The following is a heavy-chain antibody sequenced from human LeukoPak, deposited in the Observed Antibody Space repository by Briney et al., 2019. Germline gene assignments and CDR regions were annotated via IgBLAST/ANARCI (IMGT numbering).Heavy chain of an antibody. V-gene: IGHV3-7*01. Sequence: PGGSLRLSCAASGFSLSSNWMNWVSQAPGKVLQWVATIKGDGSEKIYVDSVKGRFTISKDNANNSVYLEMNSLRAEYTAVYYCARDGPATDTDLDCWGQGTLISVSS. D-gene: IGHD6-13*01. CDR1: GFSLSSNW. CDR2: IKGDGSEK. CDR3: ARDGPATDTDLDC. J-gene: IGHJ4*02.